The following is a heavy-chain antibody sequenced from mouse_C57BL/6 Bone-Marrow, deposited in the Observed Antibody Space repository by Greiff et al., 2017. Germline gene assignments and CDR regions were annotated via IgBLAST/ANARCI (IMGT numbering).Heavy chain of an antibody. V-gene: IGHV1-7*01. CDR3: ARCRSDYAMDY. Sequence: QVQLQQSGAELVKPGASVKLSCKASGYTFTSYWMHWVKQRPGQGLEWIGYINPSSGYTKYNQKFKDKATLTADKSSSTAYMQLSSLTCEDSAVYYCARCRSDYAMDYWGQGTSLTVSS. D-gene: IGHD3-1*01. CDR1: GYTFTSYW. J-gene: IGHJ4*01. CDR2: INPSSGYT.